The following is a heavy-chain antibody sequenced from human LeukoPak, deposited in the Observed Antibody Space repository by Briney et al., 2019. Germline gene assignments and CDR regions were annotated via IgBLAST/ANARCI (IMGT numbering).Heavy chain of an antibody. V-gene: IGHV3-7*03. CDR2: IKQDGSEE. J-gene: IGHJ2*01. CDR3: ARVQLGGSWFFDL. Sequence: SGGSLRLSCAASGFTFSSYWMSWVRQAPGTGLEWMANIKQDGSEEYYVDSVRGRLTISRDNAKNSLYLQMNSLRAGDTAVYYCARVQLGGSWFFDLWGRGTLVTVSS. CDR1: GFTFSSYW. D-gene: IGHD5-12*01.